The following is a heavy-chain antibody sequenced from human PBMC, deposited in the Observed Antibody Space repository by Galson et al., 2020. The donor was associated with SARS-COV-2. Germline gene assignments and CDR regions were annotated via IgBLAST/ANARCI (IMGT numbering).Heavy chain of an antibody. J-gene: IGHJ4*02. D-gene: IGHD2-15*01. CDR1: GYTFNSYA. CDR3: ARVPLLGYCSDSCVSCYRFDY. Sequence: ASVKVSCEASGYTFNSYATNWVRQAAGQGLEWMGWMNPNSGNTGYAQKFQGRVTMTRETAISTAYMELSSLSDDDTAIYYCARVPLLGYCSDSCVSCYRFDYCGQGSLVTVSS. V-gene: IGHV1-8*01. CDR2: MNPNSGNT.